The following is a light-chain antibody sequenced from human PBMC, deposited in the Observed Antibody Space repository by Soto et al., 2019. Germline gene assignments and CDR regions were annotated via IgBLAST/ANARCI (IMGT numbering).Light chain of an antibody. V-gene: IGKV3-20*01. CDR3: QQYYNWPPYT. Sequence: EIELTQSPGTLSLSPGERATLSCRASQSVSSSYLAWYQQKPGQAPRLLIYDASSRATGIPDRFSGSGSGTDFTLTISRLQPEDLAVYYCQQYYNWPPYTFGQGTKLEIK. CDR2: DAS. CDR1: QSVSSSY. J-gene: IGKJ2*01.